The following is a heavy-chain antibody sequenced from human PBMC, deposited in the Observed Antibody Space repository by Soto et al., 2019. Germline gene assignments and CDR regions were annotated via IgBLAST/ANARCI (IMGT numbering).Heavy chain of an antibody. J-gene: IGHJ4*02. CDR2: LFGSGGGI. Sequence: EVQLLESGGGLVQPGGSLRLSCAASGFPFSTYAMSWVRQAPGTGLEWVSGLFGSGGGISYAGSVRGRCASSRDNSNNRLFLEMHSLRVEDTAFYYFSKDRQPEGCWPIDHWCQGTLVIVSS. V-gene: IGHV3-23*01. CDR1: GFPFSTYA. CDR3: SKDRQPEGCWPIDH.